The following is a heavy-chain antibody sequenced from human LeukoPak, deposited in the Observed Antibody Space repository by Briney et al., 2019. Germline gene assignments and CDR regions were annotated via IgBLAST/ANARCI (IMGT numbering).Heavy chain of an antibody. CDR1: GFTFSSYD. J-gene: IGHJ6*04. Sequence: GGSLRLSCAHSGFTFSSYDLRWVRQAPGGGLEWASAISGSGDTTYHADPVKGRVTSSNDNSDHRLSLQIDSLSADATAQYFRAKGTISWWYQRAYMDVWGEGTTVTVSS. CDR3: AKGTISWWYQRAYMDV. D-gene: IGHD2-15*01. V-gene: IGHV3-23*01. CDR2: ISGSGDTT.